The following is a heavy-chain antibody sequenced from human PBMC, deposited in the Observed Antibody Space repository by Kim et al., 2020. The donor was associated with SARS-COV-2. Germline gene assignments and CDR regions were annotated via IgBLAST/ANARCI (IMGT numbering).Heavy chain of an antibody. CDR2: INPNSGGT. CDR1: GYTFTGYY. J-gene: IGHJ4*02. D-gene: IGHD3-22*01. V-gene: IGHV1-2*06. Sequence: ASVKVSCKASGYTFTGYYMHWVRQAPGQGLEWMGRINPNSGGTNYAQKFQGRVTMTRDTSISTAYMEPSRLRSDDTAVYYCARFVVDSSGYYLDYWGQGTLVTVSS. CDR3: ARFVVDSSGYYLDY.